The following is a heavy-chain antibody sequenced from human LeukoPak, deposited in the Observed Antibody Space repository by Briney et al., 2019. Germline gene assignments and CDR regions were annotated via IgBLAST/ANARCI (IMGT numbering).Heavy chain of an antibody. CDR2: IRYDGSNK. V-gene: IGHV3-30*02. D-gene: IGHD3-10*01. J-gene: IGHJ3*02. Sequence: GGSLRLSCAASGFTFSSYGMHWVRQAPGKGLEWVAFIRYDGSNKYYADSVKGRFTISRDNSKNTLYLQMNSLRAEDTAVYYCATYYGSTRNAFDIWGQGTMVTVSS. CDR1: GFTFSSYG. CDR3: ATYYGSTRNAFDI.